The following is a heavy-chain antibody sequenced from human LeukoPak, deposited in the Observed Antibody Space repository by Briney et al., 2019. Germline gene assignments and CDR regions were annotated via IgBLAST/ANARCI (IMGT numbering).Heavy chain of an antibody. Sequence: PSETLSLTCTVSGGSISSYYWSWIRQPPGKGLEWIGYIYYSGSTNYNPSLKSRVTISVDTSKNQFSLKLSSVTAADTAVYYCARRSAAAGTGGWFDPWGQGTLITVSS. V-gene: IGHV4-59*08. CDR2: IYYSGST. J-gene: IGHJ5*02. CDR1: GGSISSYY. D-gene: IGHD6-13*01. CDR3: ARRSAAAGTGGWFDP.